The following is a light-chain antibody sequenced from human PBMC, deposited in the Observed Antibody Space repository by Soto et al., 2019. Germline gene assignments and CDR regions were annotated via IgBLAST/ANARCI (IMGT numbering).Light chain of an antibody. J-gene: IGKJ2*01. CDR3: QRYGASPPAYT. CDR2: GAS. Sequence: EIVLTQSPGTVSLSPGERATLSCRASQSVSSRNLAWYRQKPGQAPSLLIFGASNRATGIPDLFSGSGSGTDFTLTISRLEPEDCAVYYCQRYGASPPAYTFGQGTKLEIK. CDR1: QSVSSRN. V-gene: IGKV3-20*01.